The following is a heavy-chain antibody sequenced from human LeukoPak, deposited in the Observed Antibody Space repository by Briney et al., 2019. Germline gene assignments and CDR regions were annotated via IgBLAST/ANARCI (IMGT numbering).Heavy chain of an antibody. V-gene: IGHV4-38-2*02. D-gene: IGHD1-1*01. CDR2: IYHSGST. CDR1: GYSISSGYY. J-gene: IGHJ5*02. CDR3: ARLEEEETNWFDP. Sequence: PSETLSLTCTVSGYSISSGYYWGWIRQPPGKGLEWIGSIYHSGSTYYNPSLKSRVTISVDTSKNQFSLKLSSVTAADTAVYYCARLEEEETNWFDPWGQGTLVNVSS.